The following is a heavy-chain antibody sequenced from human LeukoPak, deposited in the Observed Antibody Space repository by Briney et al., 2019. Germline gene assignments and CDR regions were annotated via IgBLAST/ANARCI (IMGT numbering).Heavy chain of an antibody. D-gene: IGHD2-21*01. V-gene: IGHV4-59*01. CDR2: IYNSGST. CDR3: ARHIAEVGERWFDP. CDR1: GDSMNIYY. J-gene: IGHJ5*02. Sequence: KPSETLSLTCTVSGDSMNIYYWSWIRQPPGKGLEWIGYIYNSGSTNYNPSLKSRVTISVDTSKNQFSLKLSSVTAADTAVYYCARHIAEVGERWFDPWGQGTLVTVSS.